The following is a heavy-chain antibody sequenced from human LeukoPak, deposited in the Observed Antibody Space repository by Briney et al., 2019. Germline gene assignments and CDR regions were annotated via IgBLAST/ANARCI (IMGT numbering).Heavy chain of an antibody. Sequence: PGGSLRLSCAASGVTFNRYEMNWVREAPGKGVEWGSYISSSGDTSYDADSVQGRFTISRDNAKNSLYLQMNSLRVEDTAVYYCARDGCTNGVCHGLDYWGQGTLVTVSS. D-gene: IGHD2-8*01. CDR2: ISSSGDTS. V-gene: IGHV3-48*03. CDR3: ARDGCTNGVCHGLDY. J-gene: IGHJ4*02. CDR1: GVTFNRYE.